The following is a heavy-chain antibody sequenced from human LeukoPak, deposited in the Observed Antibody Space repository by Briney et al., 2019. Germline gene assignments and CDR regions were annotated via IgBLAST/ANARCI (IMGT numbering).Heavy chain of an antibody. Sequence: GGSLRLSCAASEFTVSSNSMSWVRQAPGKGLEWVSGVYSGGSTFYADSVKGRFIISRDSSKNTLYLQMNTLRAEDTAVYYCSGGHSSGSYFNAYHLWGQGTMVTVSS. V-gene: IGHV3-53*01. CDR1: EFTVSSNS. D-gene: IGHD3-22*01. J-gene: IGHJ3*01. CDR2: VYSGGST. CDR3: SGGHSSGSYFNAYHL.